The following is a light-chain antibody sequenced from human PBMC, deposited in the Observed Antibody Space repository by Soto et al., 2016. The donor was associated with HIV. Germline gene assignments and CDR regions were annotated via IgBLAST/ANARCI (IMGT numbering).Light chain of an antibody. Sequence: SFELTQPSSVSVSPGQTASITCSGDKLGDKHACWYQQKPGQSPVLVIFQDNKRPAGIPERFSGSNSGNTATLTISGTQAMDEADYYCQAWDSSTVVFGGGTK. CDR3: QAWDSSTVV. V-gene: IGLV3-1*01. J-gene: IGLJ2*01. CDR2: QDN. CDR1: KLGDKH.